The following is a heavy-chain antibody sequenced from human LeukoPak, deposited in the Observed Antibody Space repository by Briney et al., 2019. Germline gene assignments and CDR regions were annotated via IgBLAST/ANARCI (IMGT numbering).Heavy chain of an antibody. J-gene: IGHJ4*02. CDR3: ARDKGGGSFDY. D-gene: IGHD5-12*01. CDR1: GGSIGSYY. CDR2: IYYSGST. V-gene: IGHV4-59*01. Sequence: SETLSLTCTVSGGSIGSYYWSWIRQPPGKGLEWIGYIYYSGSTNYNPSLKSRVTISVDTSKNQFSLKLSSVTAADTAVYYCARDKGGGSFDYWGQGTLVTVSS.